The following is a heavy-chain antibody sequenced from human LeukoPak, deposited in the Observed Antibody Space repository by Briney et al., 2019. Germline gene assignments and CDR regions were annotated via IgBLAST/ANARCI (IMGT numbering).Heavy chain of an antibody. J-gene: IGHJ4*02. CDR1: GGSISSGGYY. V-gene: IGHV4-31*03. CDR3: ARRVVGATPRYFDY. CDR2: IYYSGST. Sequence: PSETLSLTCTVSGGSISSGGYYWSWIRQHPGKGLEWIGYIYYSGSTYYNPSLKSRVTISVDTSKNQFSLKLSSVTAADTAVYYCARRVVGATPRYFDYWGQGTLVTVSS. D-gene: IGHD1-26*01.